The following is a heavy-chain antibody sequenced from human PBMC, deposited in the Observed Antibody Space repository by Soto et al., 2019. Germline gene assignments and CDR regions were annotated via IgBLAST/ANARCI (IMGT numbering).Heavy chain of an antibody. D-gene: IGHD3-3*01. CDR1: GGSVTLTSYY. J-gene: IGHJ5*02. CDR2: VYYSGST. CDR3: ARDSFGRGQRFLEWPGGWFDP. Sequence: SETLSLTCSVSGGSVTLTSYYWGWIRQPPGKGLEWIGNVYYSGSTNYNPSLKSRVTISVDTSKNQFSLKLSSVTAADTAVYCCARDSFGRGQRFLEWPGGWFDPWGPGTLVTVSS. V-gene: IGHV4-61*01.